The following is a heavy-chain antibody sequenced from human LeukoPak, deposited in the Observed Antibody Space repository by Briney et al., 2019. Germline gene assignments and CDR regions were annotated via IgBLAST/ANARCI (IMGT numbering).Heavy chain of an antibody. J-gene: IGHJ5*02. D-gene: IGHD4-11*01. CDR2: ISYDGSNK. Sequence: PGGSLRLSCAASGFTFSSYAMHWVRQAPGKGLEWVAVISYDGSNKYYADSVKGRFTISRDNSKNTLYLQMNSLRAEDTAVYYCARVAMTTVTSNWFDPWGQGTLVTVSS. CDR1: GFTFSSYA. CDR3: ARVAMTTVTSNWFDP. V-gene: IGHV3-30-3*01.